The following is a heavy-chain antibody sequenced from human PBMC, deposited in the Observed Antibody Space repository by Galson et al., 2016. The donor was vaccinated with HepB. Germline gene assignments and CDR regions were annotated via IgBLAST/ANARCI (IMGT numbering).Heavy chain of an antibody. CDR3: TTAVMDSYET. V-gene: IGHV1-46*01. D-gene: IGHD3-16*01. J-gene: IGHJ5*02. CDR2: INPSGDNT. CDR1: GYTFSSYY. Sequence: SVKVSCKASGYTFSSYYLNWVRQAPGQGLEWMGIINPSGDNTTYAQKFQGRVSMTRDPSTTTVYMELSSLRSEETAIYFCTTAVMDSYETWGQGTLVTVPS.